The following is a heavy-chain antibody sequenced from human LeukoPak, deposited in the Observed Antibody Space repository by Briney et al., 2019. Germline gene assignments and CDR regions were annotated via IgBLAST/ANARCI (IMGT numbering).Heavy chain of an antibody. CDR2: ISGSGGST. Sequence: GGSLRLSCAASGFTFSSYAMIWVRQATGKGLEWASAISGSGGSTYYADSVKGRFTISRDNSKNTLYLQMNSLRAEDTAVYYCAKSKYYDILTGYSDDAFDIWGQGTMVTVSS. V-gene: IGHV3-23*01. D-gene: IGHD3-9*01. CDR3: AKSKYYDILTGYSDDAFDI. J-gene: IGHJ3*02. CDR1: GFTFSSYA.